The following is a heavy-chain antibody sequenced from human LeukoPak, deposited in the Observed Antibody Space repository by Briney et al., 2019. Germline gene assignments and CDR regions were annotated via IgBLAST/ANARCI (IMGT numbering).Heavy chain of an antibody. CDR3: ARGVEPLAANTLAY. J-gene: IGHJ4*02. CDR1: GFTFSTYA. CDR2: VSTSGGST. V-gene: IGHV3-23*01. D-gene: IGHD1-14*01. Sequence: PGGSLRLSCAASGFTFSTYAMNWVRQAPGKGLEWVSGVSTSGGSTYYADSVKGRFTISRDNSKNTLYLQMNSLRAEDTAVYYCARGVEPLAANTLAYWGQGTLVTVSS.